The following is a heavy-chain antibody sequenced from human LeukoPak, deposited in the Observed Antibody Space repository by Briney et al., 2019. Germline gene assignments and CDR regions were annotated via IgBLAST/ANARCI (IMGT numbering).Heavy chain of an antibody. CDR1: GFTFSSYG. CDR2: ISGSGGST. Sequence: PGGTLRLSCAASGFTFSSYGMSWVRQAPGKGLEWVSAISGSGGSTYYADSVKGRFTISRDNSKNTLHLQMNGLRAEDTAVYYCAKDRLAGLGGDYWGQGTLVTVSS. V-gene: IGHV3-23*01. J-gene: IGHJ4*02. CDR3: AKDRLAGLGGDY. D-gene: IGHD3-9*01.